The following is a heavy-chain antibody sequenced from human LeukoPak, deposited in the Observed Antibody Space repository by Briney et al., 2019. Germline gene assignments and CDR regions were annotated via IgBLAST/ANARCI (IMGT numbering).Heavy chain of an antibody. D-gene: IGHD3-10*01. CDR2: IYYSGST. V-gene: IGHV4-39*06. J-gene: IGHJ4*02. CDR3: ARDKDNVLLWFGELLYSQYFDY. Sequence: PSETLSLTCTVSGGSISSSSYYWGWIRQPPGKGLEWIGSIYYSGSTYYNPSLKSRVTISVDTSKNQFPLKLSSVAAADTAVYYCARDKDNVLLWFGELLYSQYFDYWGQGTLVTVSS. CDR1: GGSISSSSYY.